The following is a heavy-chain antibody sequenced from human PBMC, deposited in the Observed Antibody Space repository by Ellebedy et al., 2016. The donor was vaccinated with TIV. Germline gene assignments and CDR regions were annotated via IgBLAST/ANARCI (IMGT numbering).Heavy chain of an antibody. D-gene: IGHD4-17*01. CDR3: AKQGPTVTSAFDS. J-gene: IGHJ4*02. Sequence: PGGSLRLSCAASGFTFANYAMSWVRQAPGKGLAWVSVITSSGESTFYADSVKGRFTISRDNSKNTLYLQLNSLRAEDTAIYYCAKQGPTVTSAFDSWGLGTLVTVSS. V-gene: IGHV3-23*01. CDR1: GFTFANYA. CDR2: ITSSGEST.